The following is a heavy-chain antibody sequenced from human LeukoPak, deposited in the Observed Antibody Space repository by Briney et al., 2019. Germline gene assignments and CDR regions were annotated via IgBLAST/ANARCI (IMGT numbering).Heavy chain of an antibody. CDR3: ADAIVGASPGY. D-gene: IGHD1-26*01. J-gene: IGHJ4*02. V-gene: IGHV3-23*01. CDR1: GFTFSSYA. Sequence: GGSLRLSCAASGFTFSSYAMSWVRQAPGKGLEWVSAISGSGGSTYYADSVKGRFTISRDNSKNTLYLQMNSLRADDTAVYYCADAIVGASPGYWGQGTLVTVSS. CDR2: ISGSGGST.